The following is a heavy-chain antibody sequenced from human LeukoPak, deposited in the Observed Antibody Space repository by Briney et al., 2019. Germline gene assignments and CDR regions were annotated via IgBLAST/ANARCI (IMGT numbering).Heavy chain of an antibody. J-gene: IGHJ3*02. CDR2: ISSSSSYI. CDR3: ARGSSYHYDSSGYSLDAFDI. V-gene: IGHV3-21*01. Sequence: GGSLRLSCAASGFTFSSYNMNWVRQAPGKGLEWVSSISSSSSYIYYADSVKGRFTISRDNAKNSLYLQMNSLRAEDTAVYYCARGSSYHYDSSGYSLDAFDIWGQGTMVTVSS. D-gene: IGHD3-22*01. CDR1: GFTFSSYN.